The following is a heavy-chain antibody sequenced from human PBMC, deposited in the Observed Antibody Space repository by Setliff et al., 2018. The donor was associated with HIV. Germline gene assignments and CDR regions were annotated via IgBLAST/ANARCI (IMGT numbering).Heavy chain of an antibody. J-gene: IGHJ6*03. CDR2: IIPIFGSP. V-gene: IGHV1-69*06. CDR1: GDTFSSYA. CDR3: ARDVYYYFYMDG. Sequence: SVKVSCKASGDTFSSYAISWVRQAPGQGLEWMGRIIPIFGSPNYAQKFQGRVTITADKSTSTAYMELSSLRSEDTAVYYCARDVYYYFYMDGWGKGTTVTVSS.